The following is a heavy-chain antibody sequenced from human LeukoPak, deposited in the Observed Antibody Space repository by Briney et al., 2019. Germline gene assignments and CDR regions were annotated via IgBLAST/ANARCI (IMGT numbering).Heavy chain of an antibody. Sequence: GGSLRLSCAASGFTFSSYGMHWVRQAPGKGLEWVAVIWYDENHKYYGDSVKGRFTISRDNSKNTLYLQMNSLRAEDTAVYYCAGPYGDYARGAFDIWGQGTMVTVSS. CDR3: AGPYGDYARGAFDI. V-gene: IGHV3-33*08. CDR1: GFTFSSYG. D-gene: IGHD4-17*01. CDR2: IWYDENHK. J-gene: IGHJ3*02.